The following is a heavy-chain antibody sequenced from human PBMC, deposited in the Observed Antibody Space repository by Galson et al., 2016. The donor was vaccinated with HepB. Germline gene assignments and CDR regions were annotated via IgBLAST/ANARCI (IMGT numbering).Heavy chain of an antibody. CDR1: GGTFSTYA. Sequence: SVKVSCKASGGTFSTYAISWVRQAPGQGLEWMGGIIPIFGTTKYAQKFQGRVTITADKSTTTAYMELSSLRSEDTAVYYCARDAPLKISGWYLGAGAGSFDIWGQGTMFTVSS. CDR2: IIPIFGTT. CDR3: ARDAPLKISGWYLGAGAGSFDI. V-gene: IGHV1-69*06. J-gene: IGHJ3*02. D-gene: IGHD6-19*01.